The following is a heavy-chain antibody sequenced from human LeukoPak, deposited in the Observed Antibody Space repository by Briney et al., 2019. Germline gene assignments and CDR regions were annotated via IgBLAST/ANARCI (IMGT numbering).Heavy chain of an antibody. J-gene: IGHJ4*02. CDR1: GFTVSDNY. D-gene: IGHD3-3*01. CDR3: ARESAYAFWY. CDR2: ISSTSSTM. Sequence: GGSLRLSCAASGFTVSDNYMSWVRQAPGKGLEWVSYISSTSSTMYYADSVKGRFTISRDNAKNSLYLQMNSLRDEDTAVYYCARESAYAFWYWGQGTLVAVSS. V-gene: IGHV3-11*04.